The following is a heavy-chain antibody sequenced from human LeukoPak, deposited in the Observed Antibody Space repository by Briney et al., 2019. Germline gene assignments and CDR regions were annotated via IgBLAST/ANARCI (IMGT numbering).Heavy chain of an antibody. CDR3: AKDMKYSINPGFDY. CDR2: ISWNSGSI. V-gene: IGHV3-9*01. Sequence: GGSLRLSCAASGFTFDDYAMHWVPQAPGKGLEWVSGISWNSGSIGYADSVKGRFTISRDNAKNPLYLQMNSLRAEDTALYYCAKDMKYSINPGFDYWGQGTLVTVSS. CDR1: GFTFDDYA. J-gene: IGHJ4*02. D-gene: IGHD6-6*01.